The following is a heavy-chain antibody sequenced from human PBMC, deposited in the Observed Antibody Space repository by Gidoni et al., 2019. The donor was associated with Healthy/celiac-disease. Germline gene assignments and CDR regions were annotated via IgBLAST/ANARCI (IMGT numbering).Heavy chain of an antibody. J-gene: IGHJ6*02. CDR1: GFTFSSYW. CDR3: ARDGMYSSSWYTPIGYYYYGMDV. CDR2: IKQDGSEK. Sequence: EVQLVESGGGLVQPGGSLRLSCAASGFTFSSYWMSWVRQAPGKGLEWVANIKQDGSEKYYVDSVKGRFTISRDNAKNSLYPQMNSLRAEDTAVYYCARDGMYSSSWYTPIGYYYYGMDVWGQGTTVTVSS. D-gene: IGHD6-13*01. V-gene: IGHV3-7*01.